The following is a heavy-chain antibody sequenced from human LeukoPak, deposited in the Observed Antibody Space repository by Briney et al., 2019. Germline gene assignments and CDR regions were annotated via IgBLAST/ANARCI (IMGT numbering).Heavy chain of an antibody. CDR1: GGSISSYY. CDR3: ARVRYSSGWYNWFDP. J-gene: IGHJ5*02. V-gene: IGHV4-4*07. D-gene: IGHD6-19*01. CDR2: IYTSGST. Sequence: SETLSLTCTVSGGSISSYYWSWIRQPAGKGLEWIGRIYTSGSTNYNPSLKSRVTMSVDTSKNQFSLKLSSVTAADTAVYYCARVRYSSGWYNWFDPWGQGTLVTVSS.